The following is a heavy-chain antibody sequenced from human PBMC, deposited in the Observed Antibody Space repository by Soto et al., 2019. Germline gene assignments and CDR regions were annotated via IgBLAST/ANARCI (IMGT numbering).Heavy chain of an antibody. CDR2: IIPTLGIA. CDR3: ARNRPYYDILTGYPPYKFDL. D-gene: IGHD3-9*01. V-gene: IGHV1-69*02. J-gene: IGHJ4*02. CDR1: GGTFSSYT. Sequence: QVQLVQSGAEVKKPGSSVKVSCTASGGTFSSYTISWVRQAPGQGLEWMGRIIPTLGIANYAQKFQGRVTNTAEKSTGTAYKELSSMKSEDMAVYYCARNRPYYDILTGYPPYKFDLWGQGTLVTVSS.